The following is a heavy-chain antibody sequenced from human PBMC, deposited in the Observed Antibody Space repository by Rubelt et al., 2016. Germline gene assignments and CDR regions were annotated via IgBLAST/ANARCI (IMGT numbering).Heavy chain of an antibody. CDR3: ARQQGYGGSYPLDY. Sequence: GYTFTSYGISWVRQAPGQGLEWMGWISAYNGNTNYAQKLQGRVTMTTDTSTSTAYMELSRLRSDDTAVYYCARQQGYGGSYPLDYWGQGTLVTVSS. CDR2: ISAYNGNT. D-gene: IGHD4-23*01. V-gene: IGHV1-18*01. J-gene: IGHJ4*02. CDR1: GYTFTSYG.